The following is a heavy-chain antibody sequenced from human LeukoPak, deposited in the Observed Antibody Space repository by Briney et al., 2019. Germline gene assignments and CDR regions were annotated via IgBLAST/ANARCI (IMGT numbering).Heavy chain of an antibody. J-gene: IGHJ4*02. Sequence: ASVKVSCKASGYTFTGYYMHWVRQAPGQGLEWMGWINPNSGGTNYAQKFQGRVTMTRDTSISTAYMELSSLRSEDTAVYYCARSPALWLQQQLVRPYYFDYWGQGTLVTVSS. CDR2: INPNSGGT. CDR1: GYTFTGYY. D-gene: IGHD6-13*01. CDR3: ARSPALWLQQQLVRPYYFDY. V-gene: IGHV1-2*02.